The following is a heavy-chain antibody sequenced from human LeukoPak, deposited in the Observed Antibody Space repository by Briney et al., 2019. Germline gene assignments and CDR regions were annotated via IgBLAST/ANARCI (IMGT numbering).Heavy chain of an antibody. J-gene: IGHJ5*02. CDR3: ARDHWSGMVTIPGSWFDP. D-gene: IGHD2-21*02. CDR2: ISHSGYT. Sequence: SETLSLTCTVSGGSISSGDYFWSWIRRPPGKGLEWIGYISHSGYTSYNPSLKSRVTISVDTSKNQFSLKLSSVTAADTAVYFCARDHWSGMVTIPGSWFDPWGRGTLVTVAS. V-gene: IGHV4-30-4*01. CDR1: GGSISSGDYF.